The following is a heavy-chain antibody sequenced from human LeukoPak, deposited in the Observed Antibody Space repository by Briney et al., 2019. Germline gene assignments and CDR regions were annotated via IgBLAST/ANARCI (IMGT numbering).Heavy chain of an antibody. D-gene: IGHD1-26*01. CDR1: GFTFTTYW. CDR2: IKQDGSEK. Sequence: GGSLRLSCVGSGFTFTTYWMSWVRQAPGKGLEWVANIKQDGSEKYYVDSVKGRFTISRDNSKNTLYLQMNSLRAEDTAVYYCAKDPSGSYYFDYWGQGTLVTVSS. J-gene: IGHJ4*02. CDR3: AKDPSGSYYFDY. V-gene: IGHV3-7*03.